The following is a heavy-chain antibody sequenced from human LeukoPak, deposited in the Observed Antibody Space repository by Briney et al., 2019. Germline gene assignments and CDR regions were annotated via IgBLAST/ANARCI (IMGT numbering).Heavy chain of an antibody. J-gene: IGHJ3*02. CDR2: INPSGGST. V-gene: IGHV1-46*01. CDR3: ARDRVLRYFDWLMVFDAFDI. Sequence: GASVKVSCKASGYTFTSYYMHWVRQAPGQGLEWMGIINPSGGSTSYAQKFQGRVTMTRDTSTSTVYMELSSLRSEDTAVYYCARDRVLRYFDWLMVFDAFDIWGQGTMVTVSS. CDR1: GYTFTSYY. D-gene: IGHD3-9*01.